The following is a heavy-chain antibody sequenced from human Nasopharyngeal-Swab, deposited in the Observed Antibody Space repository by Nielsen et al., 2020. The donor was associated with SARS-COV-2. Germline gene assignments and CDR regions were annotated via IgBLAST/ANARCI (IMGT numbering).Heavy chain of an antibody. V-gene: IGHV4-31*03. CDR1: GGSISSGGYY. CDR2: IYYSGST. D-gene: IGHD6-13*01. J-gene: IGHJ5*02. Sequence: SETLSLTCTVSGGSISSGGYYWSWIRQHPGKGLEWIGYIYYSGSTYYNPSLKSRVTISVDTSKNQFSLKLSSVTAADTAVYYCARAVAVSSSWYKGLTQNWFDPWGQGTLVTVSS. CDR3: ARAVAVSSSWYKGLTQNWFDP.